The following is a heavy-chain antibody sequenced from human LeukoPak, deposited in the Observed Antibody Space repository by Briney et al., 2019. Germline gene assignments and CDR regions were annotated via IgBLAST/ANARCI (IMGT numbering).Heavy chain of an antibody. D-gene: IGHD2-2*01. Sequence: GGSLRLSCAASGFTISGNYMTWVRQPPGKGLEWLSIIYSDDSTYYAESVKGRFTISRDISKNTLYLQMNSLRAEDTAVFYCARALPAASHTSFDYWGQGALVTVSS. CDR1: GFTISGNY. CDR2: IYSDDST. J-gene: IGHJ4*02. V-gene: IGHV3-66*01. CDR3: ARALPAASHTSFDY.